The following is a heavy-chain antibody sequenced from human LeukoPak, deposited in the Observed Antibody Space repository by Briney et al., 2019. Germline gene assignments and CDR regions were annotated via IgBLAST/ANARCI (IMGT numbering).Heavy chain of an antibody. CDR3: AREGYCSSTSCWFL. Sequence: TLSLTCTVXGGSISSYYWSWIRQPPGKGLEWIGYIYYSGSTYYNPSLKSRVTISVDTSKNQFSLKLSSVTAADTAVYYCAREGYCSSTSCWFLWGQGTLVTVSS. V-gene: IGHV4-30-4*08. CDR1: GGSISSYY. D-gene: IGHD2-2*01. CDR2: IYYSGST. J-gene: IGHJ4*02.